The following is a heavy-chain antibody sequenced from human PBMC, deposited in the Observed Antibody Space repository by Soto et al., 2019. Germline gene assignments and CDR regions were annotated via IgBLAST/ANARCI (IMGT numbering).Heavy chain of an antibody. CDR3: ARAERACSDASCYDH. V-gene: IGHV1-8*01. Sequence: GASVKVSCKASGYTFTSYDINWVRQATGQGLEWMGWMNPNSGNTGYAQKFQGRITMTRDTSISTAYMELSSLGSEDTAVYYCARAERACSDASCYDHWGQGALVTVSS. D-gene: IGHD2-15*01. CDR1: GYTFTSYD. CDR2: MNPNSGNT. J-gene: IGHJ4*02.